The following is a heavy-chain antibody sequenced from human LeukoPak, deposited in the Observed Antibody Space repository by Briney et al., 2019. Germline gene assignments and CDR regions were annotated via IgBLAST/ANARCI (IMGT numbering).Heavy chain of an antibody. CDR1: GGTFSTYA. CDR2: IIPIFGTA. Sequence: SVKVSCKASGGTFSTYAINWVRQAPGQGLEWMGGIIPIFGTANYAQKFQGRVTITADESTSTAYMELSSLRSEDTAVYYCARAIVTMVRGVIRVGWFDPWGQGTLVTVSS. D-gene: IGHD3-10*01. CDR3: ARAIVTMVRGVIRVGWFDP. V-gene: IGHV1-69*13. J-gene: IGHJ5*02.